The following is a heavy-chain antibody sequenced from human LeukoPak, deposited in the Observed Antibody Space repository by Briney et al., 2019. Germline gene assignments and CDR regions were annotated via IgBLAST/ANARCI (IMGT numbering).Heavy chain of an antibody. CDR1: GYIFTTYG. CDR3: ARDAPLTIYSGYDKGVRYFDL. V-gene: IGHV1-18*01. CDR2: ISAYNGNT. Sequence: GASVKVSCKASGYIFTTYGISWVRQAPGQGLEWMGWISAYNGNTNYAQKLQGRVTMTTDTSTSTAYMELRSLRSDDTPVYYCARDAPLTIYSGYDKGVRYFDLWGRGTLVTVSS. J-gene: IGHJ2*01. D-gene: IGHD5-12*01.